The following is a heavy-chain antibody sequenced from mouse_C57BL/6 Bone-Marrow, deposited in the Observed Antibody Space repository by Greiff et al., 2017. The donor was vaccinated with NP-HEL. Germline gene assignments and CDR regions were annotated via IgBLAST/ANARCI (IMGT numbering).Heavy chain of an antibody. Sequence: LQESGPELVKPGASVKISCKASGYAFSSSWMNWVKQRPGKGLEWIGRIYPGDGDTNYNGKFKGKATLTADKSSSTAYMQLSSLTSEDSAVYFCARKGLRCYAMDYWGQGTSVTVSS. CDR3: ARKGLRCYAMDY. CDR1: GYAFSSSW. J-gene: IGHJ4*01. D-gene: IGHD1-1*01. V-gene: IGHV1-82*01. CDR2: IYPGDGDT.